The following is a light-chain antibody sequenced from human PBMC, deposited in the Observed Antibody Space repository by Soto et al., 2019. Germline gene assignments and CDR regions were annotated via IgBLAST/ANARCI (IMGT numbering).Light chain of an antibody. CDR2: GAS. V-gene: IGKV3-20*01. CDR1: QSISSSY. CDR3: QQYGTSSWT. J-gene: IGKJ1*01. Sequence: EIVLTQSPGTLSLSPGERATLSCRASQSISSSYLAWFQQKLGQAPRLLIYGASNRATGIPDRFSGSGSGTDFTLNISRLEPEDFAVYYCQQYGTSSWTFGQGTKVEIK.